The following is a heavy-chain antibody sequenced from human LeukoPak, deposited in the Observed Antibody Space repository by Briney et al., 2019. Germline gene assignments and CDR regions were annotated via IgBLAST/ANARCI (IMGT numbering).Heavy chain of an antibody. V-gene: IGHV3-9*01. CDR1: GFTFDDYA. J-gene: IGHJ4*02. Sequence: GGSLRLSCAAFGFTFDDYAMHLVRQAPGKGLEWVSGISWNSGSIGYADSVKGRFTISRDNAKNSLYLQMNSLRAEDTALYYCAKDWIAAAGTYFDYWGQGTLVTVSS. CDR2: ISWNSGSI. CDR3: AKDWIAAAGTYFDY. D-gene: IGHD6-13*01.